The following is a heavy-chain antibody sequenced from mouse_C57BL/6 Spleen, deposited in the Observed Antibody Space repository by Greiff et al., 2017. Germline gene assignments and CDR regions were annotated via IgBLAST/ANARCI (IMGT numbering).Heavy chain of an antibody. J-gene: IGHJ2*01. CDR2: ISSGGSYT. V-gene: IGHV5-6*01. Sequence: EVMLVESGGDLVKPGGSLKLSCAASGFTFSSYGMSWVRQTPDKRLEWVATISSGGSYTYYPDSVKGRFTISRDNAKNTLYLQMSSLKSEDTAMYYFATHPRYDYDGFAYLGQGTTLTVSS. CDR1: GFTFSSYG. D-gene: IGHD2-4*01. CDR3: ATHPRYDYDGFAY.